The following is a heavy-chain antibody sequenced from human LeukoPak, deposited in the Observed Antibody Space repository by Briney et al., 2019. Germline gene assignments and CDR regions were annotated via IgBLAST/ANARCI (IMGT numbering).Heavy chain of an antibody. V-gene: IGHV4-39*07. J-gene: IGHJ4*02. D-gene: IGHD2-21*02. Sequence: SETLSLTCTVSGGSISSYHWGWIRQPPGKGLEWIGSIYYSGSTYYNPSLKSRVTISVDTSKNQFSLKLSSVTAADTAVYYCARAIAYCGGDCYSDYFDYWGQGTLVTVSS. CDR1: GGSISSYH. CDR2: IYYSGST. CDR3: ARAIAYCGGDCYSDYFDY.